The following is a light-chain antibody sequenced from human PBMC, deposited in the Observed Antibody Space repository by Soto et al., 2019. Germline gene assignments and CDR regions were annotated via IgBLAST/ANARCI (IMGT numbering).Light chain of an antibody. CDR3: QQADSFPVT. V-gene: IGKV1-12*01. CDR1: EDINSR. CDR2: AAF. J-gene: IGKJ5*01. Sequence: DIQMTQSPSSVSASVGDRVTISCRASEDINSRLAWYQQKPGNAPKLLIYAAFILKSGVPSRFSGYGSGTDFTLSISSLQPEDFATYYCQQADSFPVTFGQGTRLEIK.